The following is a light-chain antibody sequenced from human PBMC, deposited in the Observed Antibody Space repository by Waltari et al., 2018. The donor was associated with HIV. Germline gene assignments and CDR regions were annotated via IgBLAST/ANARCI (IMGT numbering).Light chain of an antibody. CDR2: SDD. J-gene: IGLJ3*02. V-gene: IGLV1-44*01. Sequence: QSVLTQPPSASGTPGQRVTISCSGTTSTIGTNSVNWYQQLPGTAPKLLIFSDDQRPSGVPDRFSGSKSGTSASLTISGLQSEDEGDYYCAAWDDSLSGLVFGGGTKLTVL. CDR1: TSTIGTNS. CDR3: AAWDDSLSGLV.